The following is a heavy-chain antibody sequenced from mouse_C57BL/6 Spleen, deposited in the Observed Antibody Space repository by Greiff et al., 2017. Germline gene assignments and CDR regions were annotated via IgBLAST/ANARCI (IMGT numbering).Heavy chain of an antibody. Sequence: EVKLMESGGGLVKPGGSLKLSCAASGFTFSSYAMSWVRQTPEKRLEWVATISDGGSYTYYPDNVKGRFTISRDNAKNNLYLQMSHLEAEDTAMYYSAREGNGVRRNFDYWGQGTTLTVSS. V-gene: IGHV5-4*01. CDR2: ISDGGSYT. CDR1: GFTFSSYA. D-gene: IGHD2-14*01. CDR3: AREGNGVRRNFDY. J-gene: IGHJ2*01.